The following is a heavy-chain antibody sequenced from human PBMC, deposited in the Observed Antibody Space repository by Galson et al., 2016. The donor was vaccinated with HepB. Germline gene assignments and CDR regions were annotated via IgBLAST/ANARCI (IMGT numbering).Heavy chain of an antibody. CDR1: GNTYNNYW. Sequence: QSGAEVKKPGESLKISCKGSGNTYNNYWIGWVRQMPGKGLEWMGIIYPADSDTKHSPSFRGQVTISVDKSINTAYLRWSSLKASDSAMYYCATWGRDGNSGVEYWGQGTPVTVSS. CDR3: ATWGRDGNSGVEY. CDR2: IYPADSDT. D-gene: IGHD5-24*01. J-gene: IGHJ4*02. V-gene: IGHV5-51*03.